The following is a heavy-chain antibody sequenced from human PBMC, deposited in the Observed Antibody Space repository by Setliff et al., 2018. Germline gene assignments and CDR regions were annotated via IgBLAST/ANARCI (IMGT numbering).Heavy chain of an antibody. D-gene: IGHD5-12*01. CDR2: IKQDGSEK. CDR1: GFTFSNAW. Sequence: PGGSLRLSCAASGFTFSNAWMSWVRQAPGKGLEWVANIKQDGSEKYYVDSVKGRFTISRDNAKNSLYLQMNSLRAEDTAVYYCAREKMATNYYYYDMDVWGKGTTVTVSS. V-gene: IGHV3-7*01. CDR3: AREKMATNYYYYDMDV. J-gene: IGHJ6*03.